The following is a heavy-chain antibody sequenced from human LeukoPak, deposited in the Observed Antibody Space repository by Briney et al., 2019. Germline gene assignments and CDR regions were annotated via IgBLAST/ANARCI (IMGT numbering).Heavy chain of an antibody. V-gene: IGHV3-11*05. CDR3: ARDWGYCSSTSCYEDYYFDY. CDR2: ISISSSYT. D-gene: IGHD2-2*01. CDR1: GFTFSDYY. J-gene: IGHJ4*02. Sequence: GGSLRLSCAASGFTFSDYYMSWIRQAPGKGLEWVSYISISSSYTNYADSVKGRFTISRDNAKNSLYLQMNSLRAEDTAVYYCARDWGYCSSTSCYEDYYFDYWGQGTLVTVSS.